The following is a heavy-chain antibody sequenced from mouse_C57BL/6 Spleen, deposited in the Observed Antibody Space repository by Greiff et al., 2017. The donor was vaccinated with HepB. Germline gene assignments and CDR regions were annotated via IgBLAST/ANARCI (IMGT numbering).Heavy chain of an antibody. CDR3: ARLKTSTDY. CDR1: GYAFSSSW. V-gene: IGHV1-82*01. J-gene: IGHJ2*01. CDR2: IYPGDGDT. Sequence: VQLQQSGPELVKPGASVKISCRASGYAFSSSWMNWVKQRPGKGLEWIGRIYPGDGDTNYNGKFKGKATLTADKSSSTAYMQLSSLTSEDSAVYFCARLKTSTDYWGQGTTLTVSS. D-gene: IGHD1-1*01.